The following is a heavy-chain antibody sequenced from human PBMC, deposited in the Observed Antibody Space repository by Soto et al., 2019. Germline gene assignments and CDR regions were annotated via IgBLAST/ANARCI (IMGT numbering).Heavy chain of an antibody. CDR2: INSDGSST. Sequence: EVQLVASGGGLVQPGGSLRLSCAASGFTVSSYLMHWVRQAPGKGLVWVSRINSDGSSTSFADSVKGRFTISRDNAKNSLYLQMNSLRAEDTAVYYCARVNYGDYRVVYDYWGQGTLVTVSS. CDR1: GFTVSSYL. V-gene: IGHV3-74*01. CDR3: ARVNYGDYRVVYDY. J-gene: IGHJ4*02. D-gene: IGHD4-17*01.